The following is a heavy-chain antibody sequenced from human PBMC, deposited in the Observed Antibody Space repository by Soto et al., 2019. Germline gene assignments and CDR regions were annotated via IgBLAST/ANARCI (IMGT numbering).Heavy chain of an antibody. CDR2: IIPIFGTA. CDR1: GGSFSSYA. CDR3: AREQELNYYDSSGYYYGAFDI. J-gene: IGHJ3*02. Sequence: SVNGSCKASGGSFSSYAISWVRQAPGQGLEWMGGIIPIFGTANYAQKFQGRVTITADESTSTAYMELSSLRSEDTAVYYCAREQELNYYDSSGYYYGAFDIWGQGTMVTVS. D-gene: IGHD3-22*01. V-gene: IGHV1-69*13.